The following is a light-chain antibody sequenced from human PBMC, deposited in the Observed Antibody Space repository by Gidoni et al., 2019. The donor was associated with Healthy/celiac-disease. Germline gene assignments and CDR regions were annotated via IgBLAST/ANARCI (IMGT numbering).Light chain of an antibody. CDR2: KDS. Sequence: SYELTQPPSVSVSPGQTARINCSGDALPKQYAYWYQQKPGQAPVLVIYKDSERPSGIPERFSGSSSGTTVTLTISVVQAEDEADYYCQSADSSGTWVFGGGTKLTVL. CDR3: QSADSSGTWV. J-gene: IGLJ3*02. V-gene: IGLV3-25*03. CDR1: ALPKQY.